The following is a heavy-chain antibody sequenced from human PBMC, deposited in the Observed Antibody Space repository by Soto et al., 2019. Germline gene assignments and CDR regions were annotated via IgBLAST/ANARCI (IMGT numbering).Heavy chain of an antibody. J-gene: IGHJ6*02. CDR3: ARSIVIAYYYYGMDV. CDR2: IYYSGST. D-gene: IGHD3-16*02. V-gene: IGHV4-39*01. CDR1: GGSISSSSYY. Sequence: NPSETLSLTCTVSGGSISSSSYYWGWIRQPPGKGLEWIGIIYYSGSTYYNPSLKSRVTISVDTSKNQFSLKLSSVTAADTAVYYCARSIVIAYYYYGMDVWGQGTTVTVSS.